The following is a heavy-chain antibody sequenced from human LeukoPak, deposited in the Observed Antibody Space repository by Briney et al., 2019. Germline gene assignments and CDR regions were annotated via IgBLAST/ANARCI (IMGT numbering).Heavy chain of an antibody. CDR1: GGSFSGYY. J-gene: IGHJ6*03. V-gene: IGHV4-34*01. CDR3: ARERGAARSARLIGCYMDV. CDR2: INHSGST. D-gene: IGHD6-6*01. Sequence: KASETLSLTCAVYGGSFSGYYWSWIRQPPGKGLEWIGKINHSGSTNYNPSLKSRVTISVDTSKNQFSLKLSSVTAADTAVYYCARERGAARSARLIGCYMDVWGKGTTVTVSS.